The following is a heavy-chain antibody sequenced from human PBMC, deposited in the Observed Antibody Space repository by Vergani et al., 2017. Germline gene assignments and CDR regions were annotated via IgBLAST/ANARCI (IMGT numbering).Heavy chain of an antibody. CDR3: AKSNDFWSGYPGDY. CDR1: GFTFSSYW. D-gene: IGHD3-3*01. V-gene: IGHV3-30*18. Sequence: QVQLVESGGGVVQPGRSLRLSCAASGFTFSSYWMSWVRQAPGKGLEWVAVISYDGSNKYYADSVKGRFTISRDNSKNTLYLQMNSLRAEDTAVYYCAKSNDFWSGYPGDYWGQGTLVTVSS. CDR2: ISYDGSNK. J-gene: IGHJ4*02.